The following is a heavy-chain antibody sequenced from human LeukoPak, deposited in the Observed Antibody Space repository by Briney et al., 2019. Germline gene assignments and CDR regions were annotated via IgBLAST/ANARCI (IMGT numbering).Heavy chain of an antibody. D-gene: IGHD3-10*01. CDR3: ARGRAGVDFDY. J-gene: IGHJ4*02. CDR1: GFTFSSYD. CDR2: IGTAGDT. Sequence: PGGSLRLSCAASGFTFSSYDMHWVHQATGKGLEWVSAIGTAGDTYYPGSVKGRFTISRENAKNSLYLQMNSLRAGDTAVYYCARGRAGVDFDYWGQGTLVTVSS. V-gene: IGHV3-13*01.